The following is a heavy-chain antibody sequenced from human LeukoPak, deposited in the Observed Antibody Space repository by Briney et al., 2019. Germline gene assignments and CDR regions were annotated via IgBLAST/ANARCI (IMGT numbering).Heavy chain of an antibody. CDR1: GGSISSGYYY. Sequence: SETLSPTCSVSGGSISSGYYYWTWIRQPAGKGLEYIGHIYASGSTNYNPSLKSRVTISIDTSKNQFSLKLTSMTAADTAVYYCARDSGGGSGSYYRYFDYWGQGTLVTVSS. J-gene: IGHJ4*02. CDR3: ARDSGGGSGSYYRYFDY. D-gene: IGHD3-10*01. CDR2: IYASGST. V-gene: IGHV4-61*09.